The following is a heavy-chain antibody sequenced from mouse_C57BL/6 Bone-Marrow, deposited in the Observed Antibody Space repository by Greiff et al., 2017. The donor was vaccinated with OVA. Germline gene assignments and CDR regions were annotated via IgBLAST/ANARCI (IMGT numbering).Heavy chain of an antibody. CDR2: IWSGGST. CDR1: GFSLTSYG. CDR3: ARKKGYYYGSYAMDY. V-gene: IGHV2-2*01. D-gene: IGHD1-1*01. J-gene: IGHJ4*01. Sequence: VKLVDSGPGLVQPSQSLSITCTVSGFSLTSYGVHWVRQSPGKGLEWLGVIWSGGSTDYNAAFISRLSISKDNSKSQVFFKMNSLQADDTAIYYCARKKGYYYGSYAMDYWGQGTSVTVSS.